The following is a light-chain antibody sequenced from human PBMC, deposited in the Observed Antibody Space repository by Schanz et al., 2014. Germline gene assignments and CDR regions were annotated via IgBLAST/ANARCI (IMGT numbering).Light chain of an antibody. CDR3: QQYGRT. CDR2: GAS. J-gene: IGKJ1*01. Sequence: EIEVTQSPATLSLSPGERGTLSCRASQSVSSNLAWYQQKPGQAPRLLIYGASTRAIGIPARFSGSGSVTDFTLTISRLEPEDFAVYYCQQYGRTFGQGTKVEIK. CDR1: QSVSSN. V-gene: IGKV3-20*01.